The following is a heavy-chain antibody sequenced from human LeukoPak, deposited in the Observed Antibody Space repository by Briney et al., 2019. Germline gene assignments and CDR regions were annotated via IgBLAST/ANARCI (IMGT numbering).Heavy chain of an antibody. D-gene: IGHD2-15*01. CDR2: INPNSGGT. J-gene: IGHJ4*02. Sequence: ASVKVSCKASGYTFTGYYMHWVRQAPGQRLEWMGWINPNSGGTNYAQKFQGRVTMTRDTSISTAYMELSRLRSDDTAVYYCARSWRYCSGGSCYPIDYWGQGTQVTVSS. CDR1: GYTFTGYY. V-gene: IGHV1-2*02. CDR3: ARSWRYCSGGSCYPIDY.